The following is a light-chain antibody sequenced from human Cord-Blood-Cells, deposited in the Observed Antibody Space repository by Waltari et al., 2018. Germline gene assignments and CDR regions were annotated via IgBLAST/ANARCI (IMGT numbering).Light chain of an antibody. J-gene: IGKJ4*01. CDR2: DAS. V-gene: IGKV3-11*01. Sequence: ELVLTQSPATLSLSPGERATLSCRASQSVSSYLAWYQQKPGQAPRLLIYDASNRATGIPARFSGSASGTDFTLTISSLEPEDFAVYYCQQRSNWPLTFGGGTKVEIK. CDR1: QSVSSY. CDR3: QQRSNWPLT.